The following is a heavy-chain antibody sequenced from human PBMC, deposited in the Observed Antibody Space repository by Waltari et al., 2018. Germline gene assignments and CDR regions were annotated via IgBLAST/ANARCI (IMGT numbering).Heavy chain of an antibody. CDR3: ATLHTDGYNYRGNVAFDI. CDR1: GYSISSGYY. J-gene: IGHJ3*02. D-gene: IGHD5-12*01. CDR2: IYHSGST. Sequence: QVQLQESGPGLVKPSETLSLTCAVSGYSISSGYYWGWIRQPPGKGLEWIGSIYHSGSTYYNPSLKSRVTISVDTSKNQFSLKLSSVTAADTAVYYCATLHTDGYNYRGNVAFDIWGQGTMVTVSS. V-gene: IGHV4-38-2*01.